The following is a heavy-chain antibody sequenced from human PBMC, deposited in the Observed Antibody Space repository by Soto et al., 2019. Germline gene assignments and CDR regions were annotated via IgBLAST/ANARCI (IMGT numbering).Heavy chain of an antibody. Sequence: EVQLLESGGGLVQPGGSLRLSCAASGFTFSNYAMSWLRQPPGKGLEWVSAISGSGERTYYADSVKGRFTISRDNSKNTLYLQRTSLRAEDSAVYYCVKERSGHSYADSWGQGTLVTVSS. V-gene: IGHV3-23*01. CDR2: ISGSGERT. CDR1: GFTFSNYA. J-gene: IGHJ4*02. CDR3: VKERSGHSYADS. D-gene: IGHD5-18*01.